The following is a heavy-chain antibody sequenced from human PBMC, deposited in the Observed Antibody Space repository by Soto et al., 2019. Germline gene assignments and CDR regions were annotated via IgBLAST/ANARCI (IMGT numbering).Heavy chain of an antibody. CDR3: TTGLSNGYYNFDY. D-gene: IGHD3-22*01. J-gene: IGHJ4*02. V-gene: IGHV3-15*04. Sequence: PGASLRLSYEASGFTFNNAWMIWVRQAPGKGLEWDGRIEGETDGGTTDNDAPVKGKINNKRDHSKNTHYLRVNRQKTEDTAVYYCTTGLSNGYYNFDYWGQGT. CDR1: GFTFNNAW. CDR2: IEGETDGGTT.